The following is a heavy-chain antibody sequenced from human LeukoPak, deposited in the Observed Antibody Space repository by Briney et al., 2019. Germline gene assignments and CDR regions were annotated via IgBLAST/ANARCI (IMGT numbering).Heavy chain of an antibody. Sequence: GGSLRLSCAASGFTFSSYSMNWVRQAPGKGLEWVSSISSSSSYIYYADSVKGRFTISRDNAKNSLYLQMNSLRAEDTAVYYCAKVSTTRTYYDFWSGPNWFDPWGQGTLVTVSS. J-gene: IGHJ5*02. D-gene: IGHD3-3*01. CDR1: GFTFSSYS. V-gene: IGHV3-21*01. CDR3: AKVSTTRTYYDFWSGPNWFDP. CDR2: ISSSSSYI.